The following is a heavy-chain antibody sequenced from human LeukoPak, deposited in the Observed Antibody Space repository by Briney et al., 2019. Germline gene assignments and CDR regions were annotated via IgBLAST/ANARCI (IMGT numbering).Heavy chain of an antibody. D-gene: IGHD3-10*01. CDR2: VYYSGTT. V-gene: IGHV4-39*01. J-gene: IGHJ4*02. Sequence: SETLSLTCTVSGGSVSSSDYYWASIRQPPGEGLQWVGSVYYSGTTYYNPSLKSRLTISVDTSKNQFPLKLSYVTAADTTVYYCVRLVSAAGSFDYWGRGTLVTVSS. CDR3: VRLVSAAGSFDY. CDR1: GGSVSSSDYY.